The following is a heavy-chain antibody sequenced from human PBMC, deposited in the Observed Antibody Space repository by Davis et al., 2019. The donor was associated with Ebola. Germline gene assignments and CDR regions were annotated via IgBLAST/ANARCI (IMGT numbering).Heavy chain of an antibody. CDR2: ISSSASYK. Sequence: GESLKISCAASGFTVSVYYMSWIRQAPGKGPEWVSSISSSASYKNYADSVKGRFTISRDDAKKSLYLQMDSLRAEDTAVYYCAQQLGDYGGNALRYWGQGTLVTVSS. J-gene: IGHJ4*02. V-gene: IGHV3-11*06. CDR1: GFTVSVYY. CDR3: AQQLGDYGGNALRY. D-gene: IGHD4-23*01.